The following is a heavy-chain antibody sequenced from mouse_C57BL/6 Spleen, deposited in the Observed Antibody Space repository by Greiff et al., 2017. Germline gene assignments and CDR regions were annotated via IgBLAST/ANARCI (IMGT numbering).Heavy chain of an antibody. CDR2: ISGGGGNT. CDR1: GFTFSSYT. Sequence: EVKVVESGGGLVKPGGSLKLSCAASGFTFSSYTMSWVRQTPEKRLEWVATISGGGGNTYYPDSVKGRFTIYRDKAKNTMYLQMSSLRSEDTALLYCAGREYDYDDGYYFDYGGQGTTLTVSA. CDR3: AGREYDYDDGYYFDY. V-gene: IGHV5-9*01. J-gene: IGHJ2*01. D-gene: IGHD2-4*01.